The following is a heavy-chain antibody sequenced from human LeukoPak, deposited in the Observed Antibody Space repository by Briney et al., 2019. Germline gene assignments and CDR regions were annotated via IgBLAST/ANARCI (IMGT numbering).Heavy chain of an antibody. V-gene: IGHV4-39*01. J-gene: IGHJ4*02. CDR3: ARHAYSSGWSPDY. CDR2: IYYSGST. Sequence: PSETLSLTCTVSGGSISSSSYYWGWIRQPPGKGLEWIGSIYYSGSTYYNLSLKSRVTISVDTSKNQFSLKLSSVTAADTAVYYCARHAYSSGWSPDYWGQGTLVTVSP. D-gene: IGHD6-19*01. CDR1: GGSISSSSYY.